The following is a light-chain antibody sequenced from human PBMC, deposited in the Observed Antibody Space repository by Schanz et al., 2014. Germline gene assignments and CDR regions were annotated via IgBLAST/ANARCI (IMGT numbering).Light chain of an antibody. CDR1: QSIANS. V-gene: IGKV1-33*01. CDR3: QRYDKVSPEFT. CDR2: AAS. J-gene: IGKJ3*01. Sequence: DIQMTQSPSSLSASVGDRVTITCRASQSIANSLNWHQQKPGKAPIGLISAASTLESGVPSRFSGSGSGTEFTFTISGLQPEDIATYYCQRYDKVSPEFTFGPGTKVDIE.